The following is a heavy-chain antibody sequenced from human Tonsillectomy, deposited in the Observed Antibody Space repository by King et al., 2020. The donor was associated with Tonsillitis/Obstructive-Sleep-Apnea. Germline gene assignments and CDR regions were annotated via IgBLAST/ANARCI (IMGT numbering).Heavy chain of an antibody. V-gene: IGHV3-9*01. Sequence: VQLVESGGGLVQPGRSLRLSCAASGFTFHDYAMHWVRQAPGKGLEWVSGINWNSGATGYADSVKGRFTISRDNAKNFLFLQMNSLRAEDTALYYCAKDMSPPEEGGTYYFASWGQGSLVTVSS. J-gene: IGHJ4*02. CDR2: INWNSGAT. CDR1: GFTFHDYA. D-gene: IGHD1-26*01. CDR3: AKDMSPPEEGGTYYFAS.